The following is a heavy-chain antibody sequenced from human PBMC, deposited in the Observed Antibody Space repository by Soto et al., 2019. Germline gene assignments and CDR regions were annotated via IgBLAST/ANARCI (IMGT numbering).Heavy chain of an antibody. Sequence: ETLSLTCAVSGYSISSGYYWGWIRQPPGKGLEWIGSIYHSGSTYYNPSLKSRVTISVDTSKNQFSLKLSSVTAADTAVYYCARDEPDSAVAGTGGNWFDPWGQGTQVTVSS. CDR1: GYSISSGYY. D-gene: IGHD6-19*01. V-gene: IGHV4-38-2*02. J-gene: IGHJ5*02. CDR2: IYHSGST. CDR3: ARDEPDSAVAGTGGNWFDP.